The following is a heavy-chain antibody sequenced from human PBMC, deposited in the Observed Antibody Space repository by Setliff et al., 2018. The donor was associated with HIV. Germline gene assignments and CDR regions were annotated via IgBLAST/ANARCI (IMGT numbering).Heavy chain of an antibody. CDR2: ISAYNGHT. V-gene: IGHV1-18*01. J-gene: IGHJ4*02. Sequence: SVKVSCKASGYTFTSYGISWVRQAPGQGLEWMGWISAYNGHTTHAQKFQGRLTMTTDTSTYTAYMELRSLRSDDTAVYYCARGGYTSSMTLFDYWGQGTLVTVSS. D-gene: IGHD6-6*01. CDR3: ARGGYTSSMTLFDY. CDR1: GYTFTSYG.